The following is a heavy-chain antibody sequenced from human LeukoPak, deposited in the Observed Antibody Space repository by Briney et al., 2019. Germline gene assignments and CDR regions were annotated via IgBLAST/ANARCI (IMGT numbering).Heavy chain of an antibody. J-gene: IGHJ5*02. Sequence: ASVKVSCKASGYTFTGYYIHWVRQAPGQGLEWMGWINPNSGGTNYAQKFQGRATMTRDTSISTAYMELSRLRSDDTAVYYCARASAVVVITSNWFDPWGQGTLVTVSS. D-gene: IGHD3-22*01. CDR3: ARASAVVVITSNWFDP. V-gene: IGHV1-2*02. CDR1: GYTFTGYY. CDR2: INPNSGGT.